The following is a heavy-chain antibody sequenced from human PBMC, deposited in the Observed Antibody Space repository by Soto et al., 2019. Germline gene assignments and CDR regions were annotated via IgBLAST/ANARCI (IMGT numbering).Heavy chain of an antibody. CDR1: GFTFSSYW. D-gene: IGHD3-22*01. Sequence: EVQLVESGGGLVQPGGSLRLSCPASGFTFSSYWMSWVRQAPGKGLEWVANIKQDGSEKYYVDSVKGRFTISRDHAKNSLYMQMNRLGDEDTAVYYCARTPSITMIVVVITPDAFDIWGQGTMVTVSS. CDR3: ARTPSITMIVVVITPDAFDI. J-gene: IGHJ3*02. CDR2: IKQDGSEK. V-gene: IGHV3-7*03.